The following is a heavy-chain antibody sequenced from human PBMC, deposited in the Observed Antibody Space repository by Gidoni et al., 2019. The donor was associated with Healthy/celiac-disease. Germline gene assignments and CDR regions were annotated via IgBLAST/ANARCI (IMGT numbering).Heavy chain of an antibody. CDR2: INAGNGNT. Sequence: QVQLVQSGAAVKKPGASVKVSCKASGYTFTSYAMHWVRQAPGQRLEWMGWINAGNGNTKYSQKFQGRVTITRDTSASTAYMELSSLRSEDTAVYYCARDRLSSPWAAPAHFDYWGQGTLVTVSS. D-gene: IGHD6-6*01. CDR1: GYTFTSYA. CDR3: ARDRLSSPWAAPAHFDY. V-gene: IGHV1-3*01. J-gene: IGHJ4*02.